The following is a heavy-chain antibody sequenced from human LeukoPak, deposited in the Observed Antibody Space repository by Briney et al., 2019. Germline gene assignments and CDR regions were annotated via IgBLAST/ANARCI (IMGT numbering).Heavy chain of an antibody. Sequence: SETLSLTCTVSGDSISSYYWSWIRQPPGKGPEWIGYVYHSGSTNYNPSLKSRVTISVDMSKNQFSLKLSSVTAADTAVYYCARQSYSGYDFSYYFDNWGQGTLVTVSS. V-gene: IGHV4-59*01. CDR3: ARQSYSGYDFSYYFDN. D-gene: IGHD5-12*01. CDR2: VYHSGST. J-gene: IGHJ4*02. CDR1: GDSISSYY.